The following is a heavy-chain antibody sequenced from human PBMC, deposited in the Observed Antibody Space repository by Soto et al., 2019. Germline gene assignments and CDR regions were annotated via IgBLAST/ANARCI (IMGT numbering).Heavy chain of an antibody. CDR3: GKYRHPDVIGLFAH. Sequence: GGSLRLSCAASGFTFTTYTMNWVRQAPGKGLEWVSAINGGQGRTYYADSVKGRFTISRDNSKNMLFLQMNSLRAEDTAVYYCGKYRHPDVIGLFAHWAQGPPVTGSS. CDR1: GFTFTTYT. V-gene: IGHV3-23*01. CDR2: INGGQGRT. J-gene: IGHJ5*02. D-gene: IGHD3-16*02.